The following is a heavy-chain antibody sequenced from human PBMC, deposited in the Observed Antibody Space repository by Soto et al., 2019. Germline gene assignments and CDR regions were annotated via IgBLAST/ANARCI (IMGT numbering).Heavy chain of an antibody. J-gene: IGHJ6*02. Sequence: PVECLTSSGNVAGYGFTLYWITWVLQMPGKGLEGMRRIDGSDSYTNYSPSFQGHVTISADKSISTAYLQWSSLKASDTAMYYGAKHSYGCSSTSCYTGPGMDVWGQGTTVTVSS. CDR1: GYGFTLYW. V-gene: IGHV5-10-1*01. D-gene: IGHD2-2*02. CDR3: AKHSYGCSSTSCYTGPGMDV. CDR2: IDGSDSYT.